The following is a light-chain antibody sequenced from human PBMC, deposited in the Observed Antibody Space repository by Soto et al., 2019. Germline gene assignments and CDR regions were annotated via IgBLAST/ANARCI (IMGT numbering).Light chain of an antibody. CDR2: GAS. CDR1: QSVSSSD. CDR3: QQYEAVVT. J-gene: IGKJ1*01. V-gene: IGKV3-20*01. Sequence: EIVLTQSPGTLSLSPGERATLSCRASQSVSSSDLAWYQQKPGQAPRLLIYGASTRATGIPDRFSGSGSGTDFTLTISRLEPEDVAVYYCQQYEAVVTFGQGTKVEI.